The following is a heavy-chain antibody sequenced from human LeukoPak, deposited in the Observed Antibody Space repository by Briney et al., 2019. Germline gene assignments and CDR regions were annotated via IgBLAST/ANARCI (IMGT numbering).Heavy chain of an antibody. CDR3: AKEYSSGWSTLAYYDGMDV. J-gene: IGHJ6*02. CDR2: ISSSSSYI. CDR1: GFTFSSYS. V-gene: IGHV3-21*04. D-gene: IGHD6-19*01. Sequence: PGGSLRLSCAASGFTFSSYSMNWVRQAPGKGLEWVSSISSSSSYIYYADSEKGRFTISRDNAKNSLYLQMNSLRAEDTAAYYCAKEYSSGWSTLAYYDGMDVWGQGTTVTVSS.